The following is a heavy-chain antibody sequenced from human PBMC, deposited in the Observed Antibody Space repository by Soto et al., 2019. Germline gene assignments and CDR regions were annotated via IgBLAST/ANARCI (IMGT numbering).Heavy chain of an antibody. CDR2: INPSGGSA. Sequence: VSLQVSCKASGYSFTSYYIHWVRQAPGQGLEWMGTINPSGGSASYAQKFQGRVTMTRDTSTSTVYMEVSSLRSEDTAVYHGARDLGGNWFDPRGQGTLVTVYS. CDR1: GYSFTSYY. V-gene: IGHV1-46*01. D-gene: IGHD1-26*01. J-gene: IGHJ5*02. CDR3: ARDLGGNWFDP.